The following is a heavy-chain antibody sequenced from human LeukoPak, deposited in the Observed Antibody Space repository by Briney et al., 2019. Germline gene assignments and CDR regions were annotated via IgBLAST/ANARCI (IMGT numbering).Heavy chain of an antibody. CDR3: AKPLYSSGWYYFDY. Sequence: GGSLRLSCAASGFTFSSYAVSWVRQAPGKGLEWVSAISGSGGSTYYADSVKGRFTISRDNSKNTLYLQMNSLRAEDTAVYYCAKPLYSSGWYYFDYWGQGTLVTVSS. CDR1: GFTFSSYA. J-gene: IGHJ4*02. D-gene: IGHD6-19*01. V-gene: IGHV3-23*01. CDR2: ISGSGGST.